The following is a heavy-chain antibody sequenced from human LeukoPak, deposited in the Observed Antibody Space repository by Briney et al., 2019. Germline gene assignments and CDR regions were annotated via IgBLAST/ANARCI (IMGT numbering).Heavy chain of an antibody. J-gene: IGHJ4*02. CDR3: AKGDSAWFHFDF. CDR1: GFTFSTYA. D-gene: IGHD6-19*01. CDR2: ITIGGGGT. Sequence: PGGSLRLSCAASGFTFSTYAMSWVRQAPGKGLEWVSGITIGGGGTYYADSVKGRFTISRDNSQNTLFLQMNSLRAEDTAVYYCAKGDSAWFHFDFWGQGALVTVSS. V-gene: IGHV3-23*01.